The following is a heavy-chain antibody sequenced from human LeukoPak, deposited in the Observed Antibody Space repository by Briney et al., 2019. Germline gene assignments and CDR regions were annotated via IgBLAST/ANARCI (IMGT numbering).Heavy chain of an antibody. D-gene: IGHD5-24*01. J-gene: IGHJ4*02. Sequence: SVKVSCKTSGGTFSSYAISWVRQAPGQGLEWMGGTIPMFDTANYAHKFQGRVTITADESTSTTYMELSSLRSEDTAVYYCTRVWLQYFDYWGQGTLITVSS. V-gene: IGHV1-69*13. CDR1: GGTFSSYA. CDR3: TRVWLQYFDY. CDR2: TIPMFDTA.